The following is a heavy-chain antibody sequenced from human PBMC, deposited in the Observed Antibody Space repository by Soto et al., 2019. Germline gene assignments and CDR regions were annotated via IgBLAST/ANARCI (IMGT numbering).Heavy chain of an antibody. Sequence: SETLSLTCTVSGGSISSYYWSWIRQPPGKGLEWIGCIYYSGSSNYNPSLTSRVTISVDTSKNQFSLKLSSVTAADTAVYYCARWLRPYYFDYWGQGTLVTVCS. J-gene: IGHJ4*02. CDR2: IYYSGSS. CDR1: GGSISSYY. CDR3: ARWLRPYYFDY. V-gene: IGHV4-59*01. D-gene: IGHD5-12*01.